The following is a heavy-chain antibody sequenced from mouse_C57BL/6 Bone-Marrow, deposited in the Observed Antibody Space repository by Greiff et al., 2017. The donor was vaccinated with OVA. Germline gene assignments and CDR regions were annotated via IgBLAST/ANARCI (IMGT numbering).Heavy chain of an antibody. J-gene: IGHJ3*01. CDR1: GYTFTSYW. V-gene: IGHV1-61*01. CDR2: IYPSDSET. D-gene: IGHD1-1*01. Sequence: QVQLQQPGAELVRPGSSVKLSCKASGYTFTSYWMDWVKQRPGQGLEWIGNIYPSDSETHYNQKFKDKATLTVDKSSSTAYMQLSSLTSEDSAVYCCARERDGSGAAWFAYWGQGTLVTVSA. CDR3: ARERDGSGAAWFAY.